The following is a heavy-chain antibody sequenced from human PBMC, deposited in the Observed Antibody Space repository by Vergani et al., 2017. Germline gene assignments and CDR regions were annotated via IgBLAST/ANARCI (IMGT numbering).Heavy chain of an antibody. CDR2: LSAYNGNT. Sequence: QVQLVQSGAEVKKPGASVKVSCKASGYTFTSYGISWVRQAPGQGLEWMGWLSAYNGNTNYAQKLQGRVTMTTDTSTSTAYMELRSLRSDDTAVYYCARVREDYYGSGSYYEDDYWGQGTLVTVSS. CDR3: ARVREDYYGSGSYYEDDY. D-gene: IGHD3-10*01. J-gene: IGHJ4*02. V-gene: IGHV1-18*01. CDR1: GYTFTSYG.